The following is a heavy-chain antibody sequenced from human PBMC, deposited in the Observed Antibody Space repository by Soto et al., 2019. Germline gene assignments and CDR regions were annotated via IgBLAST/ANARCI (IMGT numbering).Heavy chain of an antibody. Sequence: VASVKVSCKASGGTFSSYAIGWVRQAPGQGLEWMGGIIPIFGTANYAQKFQGRVTITADESTSTAYMELSSLRSEDTAVYYCARAPPPYDSSGYDYWGQGTLVTVPS. CDR2: IIPIFGTA. J-gene: IGHJ4*02. D-gene: IGHD3-22*01. V-gene: IGHV1-69*13. CDR1: GGTFSSYA. CDR3: ARAPPPYDSSGYDY.